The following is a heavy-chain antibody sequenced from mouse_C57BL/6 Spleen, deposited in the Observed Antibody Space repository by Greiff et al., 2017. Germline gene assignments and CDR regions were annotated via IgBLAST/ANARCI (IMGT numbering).Heavy chain of an antibody. J-gene: IGHJ4*01. CDR3: TRKNYYAMDY. CDR1: GYTFTSYW. Sequence: QVQLQQPGAELVKPGASVKLSCKASGYTFTSYWMHWVKQRPGQGLEWIGMIHPNSGSTNYNEKLKSKATLTVDKSSSTAYMQLSSLTSEDSAVYYCTRKNYYAMDYWGQRTSVTVSS. CDR2: IHPNSGST. V-gene: IGHV1-64*01.